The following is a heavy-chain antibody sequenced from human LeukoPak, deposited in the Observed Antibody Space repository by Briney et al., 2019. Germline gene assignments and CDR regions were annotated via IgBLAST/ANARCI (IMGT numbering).Heavy chain of an antibody. J-gene: IGHJ4*02. CDR2: ISDSGGRT. CDR1: GITLSNYG. CDR3: AKRGVVIRVILVGFHKEAYYFDS. D-gene: IGHD3-22*01. Sequence: GGSLRLSCAVSGITLSNYGMSWVRQAPGKGLEWVAGISDSGGRTNYADSVKGRFTISRDNPKNTLYLQMNSLRAEDTAMYFCAKRGVVIRVILVGFHKEAYYFDSWGRGALVTVSS. V-gene: IGHV3-23*01.